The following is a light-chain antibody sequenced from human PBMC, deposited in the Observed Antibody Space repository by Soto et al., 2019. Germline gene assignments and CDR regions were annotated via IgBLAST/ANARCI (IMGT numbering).Light chain of an antibody. CDR2: EGT. CDR1: SSDVGNYNL. Sequence: QSVLTQPASVSGSPGQSITISCTGTSSDVGNYNLVSWYQQYPGKAPKLMIYEGTKRPSGVSNRFSGSKSGNTASLTISGLQAEDEADYYCCSYAGSSTLVFGGGTKLTVL. CDR3: CSYAGSSTLV. V-gene: IGLV2-23*01. J-gene: IGLJ2*01.